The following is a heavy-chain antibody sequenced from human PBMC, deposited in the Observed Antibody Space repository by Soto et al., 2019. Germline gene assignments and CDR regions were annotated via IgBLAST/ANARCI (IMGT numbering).Heavy chain of an antibody. CDR2: LDPSSTYI. CDR3: VRGSYGDYGS. V-gene: IGHV3-21*02. CDR1: GFTFSAYT. Sequence: EVQLVESGGGLVKPGGSLRLSCAASGFTFSAYTMKWVRQAPGKGLEWVSSLDPSSTYIYYADSVKGRFTLSRDNAKNSLFLRLNSLRADDAALYYCVRGSYGDYGSWGQGTLVTVSS. D-gene: IGHD4-17*01. J-gene: IGHJ5*02.